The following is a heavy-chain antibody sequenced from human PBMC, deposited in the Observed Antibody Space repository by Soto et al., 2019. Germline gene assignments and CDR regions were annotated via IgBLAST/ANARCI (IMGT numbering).Heavy chain of an antibody. V-gene: IGHV3-23*01. CDR2: ISGSGGST. Sequence: GSLRLSCAASGFTFSSYAMSWVRQAPGKGLEWVSAISGSGGSTYYADSVKGRFTISRDNSKNTLYLQMNSLRAEDTAVYYCAKDLTLEMATTNFDYWGQGTLVTVSS. CDR1: GFTFSSYA. CDR3: AKDLTLEMATTNFDY. D-gene: IGHD1-1*01. J-gene: IGHJ4*02.